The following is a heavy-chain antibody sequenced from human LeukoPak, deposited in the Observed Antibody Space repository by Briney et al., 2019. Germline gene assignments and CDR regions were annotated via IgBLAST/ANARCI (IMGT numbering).Heavy chain of an antibody. V-gene: IGHV3-30*18. CDR3: AKELGRYCSTTSCSSTFDY. J-gene: IGHJ4*02. CDR1: GFTFSSYG. D-gene: IGHD2-2*01. Sequence: GGSLRLSCAASGFTFSSYGMQWVRQAPGKGLEWVAVISYDGSNQYYADSVKGRFTISRDNSKNTMYLQMNSLRAEDSAVYLCAKELGRYCSTTSCSSTFDYWGQGTLVTVSS. CDR2: ISYDGSNQ.